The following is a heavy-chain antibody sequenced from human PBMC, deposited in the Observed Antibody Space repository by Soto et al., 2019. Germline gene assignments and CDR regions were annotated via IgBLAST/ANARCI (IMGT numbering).Heavy chain of an antibody. Sequence: ASVKVSCKASGYTFTSYGISWVRQAPGQGLEWMGWISAYNGNTNYAQKLQGRVTMTTDTSTSTAYMELRSLRSDDTAVYYCARDNDCSGGSYNDAFDIWGQGTMVTVSS. V-gene: IGHV1-18*01. CDR3: ARDNDCSGGSYNDAFDI. D-gene: IGHD2-15*01. CDR1: GYTFTSYG. J-gene: IGHJ3*02. CDR2: ISAYNGNT.